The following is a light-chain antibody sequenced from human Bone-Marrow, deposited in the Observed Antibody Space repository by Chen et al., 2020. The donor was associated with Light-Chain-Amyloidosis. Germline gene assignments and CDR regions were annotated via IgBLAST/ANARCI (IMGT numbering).Light chain of an antibody. J-gene: IGLJ3*02. CDR1: SSDIGGYDY. CDR2: DVN. Sequence: QYALTQPNSVSGSPGPSVTISCTGTSSDIGGYDYVSWYQQYPGTAPHLIIYDVNKRPSGGPDRFSASKSANTASLTISGLQADDEAEYHCCAYAGTYTWLFGGGTRLTVL. V-gene: IGLV2-11*01. CDR3: CAYAGTYTWL.